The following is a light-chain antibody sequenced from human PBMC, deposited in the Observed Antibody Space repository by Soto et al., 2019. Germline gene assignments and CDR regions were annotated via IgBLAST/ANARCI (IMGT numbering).Light chain of an antibody. V-gene: IGLV1-40*01. CDR1: SSNIGAVYD. CDR2: SNT. Sequence: QLVLTQPPSVSGAPGQRVTISCTGSSSNIGAVYDVHWYQQLPGTAPKLLIYSNTNRPSGVPDRFSGSKSGTSASLAITGLQAEDEADYYCQSYDSSLIGSVFGGGTQLTVL. J-gene: IGLJ2*01. CDR3: QSYDSSLIGSV.